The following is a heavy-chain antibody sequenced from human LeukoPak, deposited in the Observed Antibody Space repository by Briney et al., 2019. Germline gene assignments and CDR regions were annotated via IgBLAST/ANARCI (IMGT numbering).Heavy chain of an antibody. V-gene: IGHV4-39*01. Sequence: PSETLSLTCTVSGGSINSDSCYWGWIRQPPGKGLAWIGSIYYSGSTYYNPSLKSRVTISGYTSKNQFSLKLNSVTAADTAVYYCARLPGIAVAGKGLPDSWGQGTLVTVSS. J-gene: IGHJ4*02. CDR2: IYYSGST. CDR3: ARLPGIAVAGKGLPDS. CDR1: GGSINSDSCY. D-gene: IGHD6-19*01.